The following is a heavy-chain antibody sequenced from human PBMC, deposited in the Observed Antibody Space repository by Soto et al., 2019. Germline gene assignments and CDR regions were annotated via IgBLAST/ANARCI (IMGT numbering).Heavy chain of an antibody. CDR3: AKDTLGYCSGGSCRAFDY. Sequence: GGSLRLSCAASGFTFSSYAMSWVRQAPGKGLEWVSAISGSGGSTYYADSVKGRFTISRDNSKNTLYLQMNSLRAEDTAVYYCAKDTLGYCSGGSCRAFDYWGQGTLVTVSS. V-gene: IGHV3-23*01. D-gene: IGHD2-15*01. CDR1: GFTFSSYA. J-gene: IGHJ4*02. CDR2: ISGSGGST.